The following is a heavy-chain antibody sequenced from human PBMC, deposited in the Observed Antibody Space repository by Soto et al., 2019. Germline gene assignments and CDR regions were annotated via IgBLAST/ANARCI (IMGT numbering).Heavy chain of an antibody. V-gene: IGHV4-39*07. J-gene: IGHJ6*02. D-gene: IGHD4-4*01. Sequence: SETLSLTCTVSGGSISSSSYYWGWIRQPPGKGLEWIGSIYYSGSTYYNPSLKSRVTMSVDTSKNQFSLKLSSVTAADTAVYYCARGGSNPYYYYYGMDVWGQGTTVTVSS. CDR2: IYYSGST. CDR3: ARGGSNPYYYYYGMDV. CDR1: GGSISSSSYY.